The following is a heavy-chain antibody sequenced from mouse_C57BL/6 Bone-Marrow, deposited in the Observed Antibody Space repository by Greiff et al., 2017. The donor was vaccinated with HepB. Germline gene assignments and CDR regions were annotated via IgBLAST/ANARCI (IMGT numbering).Heavy chain of an antibody. V-gene: IGHV5-2*01. CDR3: TTVQRGIYYYAMDY. CDR2: INSDGGST. J-gene: IGHJ4*01. D-gene: IGHD1-1*01. Sequence: EVKLMESGGGLVQPGESLKLSCESNEYEFPSHDMSWVRKTPEKRLELVAAINSDGGSTYYPDTMERRFIISRDNTKKTLYLQMSSLRSEDTALYYCTTVQRGIYYYAMDYWGQGTSVTVSS. CDR1: EYEFPSHD.